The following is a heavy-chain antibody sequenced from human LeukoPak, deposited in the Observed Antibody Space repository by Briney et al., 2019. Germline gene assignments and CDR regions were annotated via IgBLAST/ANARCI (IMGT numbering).Heavy chain of an antibody. J-gene: IGHJ6*03. D-gene: IGHD4-17*01. CDR2: INPNSGDT. CDR3: ARDGGYGDYYYYYMDV. V-gene: IGHV1-2*02. CDR1: GYTFTGYY. Sequence: GASVKVSCKASGYTFTGYYMHWVRQAAGQGREWMGWINPNSGDTNYAQKFQGRVTMTRDTSISTAYMELSRLRSDDTAVYYCARDGGYGDYYYYYMDVWGKGTKVTVSS.